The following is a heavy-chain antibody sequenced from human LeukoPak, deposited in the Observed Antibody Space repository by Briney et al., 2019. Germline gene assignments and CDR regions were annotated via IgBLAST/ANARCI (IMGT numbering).Heavy chain of an antibody. CDR1: GGSVSNHY. V-gene: IGHV4-59*08. J-gene: IGHJ4*02. D-gene: IGHD1-26*01. Sequence: KPSETLSLTCTVSGGSVSNHYWTWIRQPPGKGLEWIGHLYYSGHTNYNPSLKSRVTISVDTSKNQFSLKLSSVTAADTAVYYCARLSIVGATLDYWGQGTLVTVSS. CDR2: LYYSGHT. CDR3: ARLSIVGATLDY.